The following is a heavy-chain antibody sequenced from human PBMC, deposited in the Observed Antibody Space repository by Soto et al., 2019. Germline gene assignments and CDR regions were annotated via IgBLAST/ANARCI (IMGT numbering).Heavy chain of an antibody. J-gene: IGHJ4*02. CDR1: EFTFSNYA. V-gene: IGHV3-23*01. CDR3: AKNPGYYYDSTGYHFDY. D-gene: IGHD3-22*01. Sequence: PGGSLRLSCAASEFTFSNYAMSWVRQAPGKGLEWVSAISYGDGTTYYADSVKGRFTISRDNSKNTLYLQMNSLRAEDTAVYYCAKNPGYYYDSTGYHFDYWGQGTLVTVSS. CDR2: ISYGDGTT.